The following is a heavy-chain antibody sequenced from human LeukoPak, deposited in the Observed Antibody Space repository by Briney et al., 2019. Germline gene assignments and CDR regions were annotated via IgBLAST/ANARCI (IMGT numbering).Heavy chain of an antibody. Sequence: GGSLRLSCAASGFTFSSCWMSWVRQAPGKGLGWVANIKQDGSEKYYVDSVKGRFTISRDNAKNSLYLQMNSLRAEDTAVYYCARTKPLANWFDPWGQGTLVTVSS. D-gene: IGHD2-8*01. CDR1: GFTFSSCW. CDR2: IKQDGSEK. CDR3: ARTKPLANWFDP. J-gene: IGHJ5*02. V-gene: IGHV3-7*01.